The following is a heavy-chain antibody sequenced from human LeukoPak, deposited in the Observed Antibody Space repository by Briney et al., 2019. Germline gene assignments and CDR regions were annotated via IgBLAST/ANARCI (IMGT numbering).Heavy chain of an antibody. CDR1: GFTFSSYE. CDR3: AGGIVVVTALSFDP. Sequence: PGWSLRLSCAASGFTFSSYEMNWVRQGQGPGLEWVSYISSSGSSIYYADSVKGRFTISRDNANNSLYLQMNSLRAEDTAVYYCAGGIVVVTALSFDPWGQGTLVTVSS. J-gene: IGHJ5*02. V-gene: IGHV3-48*03. D-gene: IGHD2-21*02. CDR2: ISSSGSSI.